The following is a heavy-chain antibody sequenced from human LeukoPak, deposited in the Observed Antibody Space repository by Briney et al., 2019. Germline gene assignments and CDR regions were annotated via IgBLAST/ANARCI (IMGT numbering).Heavy chain of an antibody. V-gene: IGHV1-2*02. J-gene: IGHJ5*02. CDR2: ISPNSGGT. CDR3: ARGGDIAVPNNWFEP. CDR1: GYTFTGYY. D-gene: IGHD2-2*01. Sequence: ASVKDSSKPSGYTFTGYYMHWVRHAPGQGLQWMGWISPNSGGTNYAQKFQGRVTMTRDTSISTAYMELSRLRSDDTAVYYCARGGDIAVPNNWFEPWGQGTLVTVSS.